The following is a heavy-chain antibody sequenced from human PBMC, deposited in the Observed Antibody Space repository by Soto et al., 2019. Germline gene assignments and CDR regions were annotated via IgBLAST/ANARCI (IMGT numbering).Heavy chain of an antibody. CDR3: TKGYAADHYYAMDV. CDR1: EFTFSNYG. Sequence: LRLSCAASEFTFSNYGMSWVRQAPGKGLEWVSTISNSGESTFYRDSGRGRFTISRDNAKVTLYLQMNSLRAEDTAIYYCTKGYAADHYYAMDVWGQGTTVTVSS. D-gene: IGHD6-13*01. V-gene: IGHV3-23*01. CDR2: ISNSGEST. J-gene: IGHJ6*02.